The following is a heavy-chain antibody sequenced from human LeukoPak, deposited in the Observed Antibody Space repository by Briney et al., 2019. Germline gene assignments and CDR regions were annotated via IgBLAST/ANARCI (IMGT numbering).Heavy chain of an antibody. CDR1: GYTFSNYH. J-gene: IGHJ5*02. CDR3: ARGPRDYDESIRYNWFDP. D-gene: IGHD4-17*01. CDR2: MNPKSGNT. V-gene: IGHV1-8*01. Sequence: ASVKVSCKASGYTFSNYHINWVRQATGQGLEWMGWMNPKSGNTGYAQKFQGRVTMTRDTSISTAYTELSSLTSDDTAVYYCARGPRDYDESIRYNWFDPWGQGTLVTVSS.